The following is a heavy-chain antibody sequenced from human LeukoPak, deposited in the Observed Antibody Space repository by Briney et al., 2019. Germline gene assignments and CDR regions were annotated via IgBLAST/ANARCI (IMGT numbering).Heavy chain of an antibody. D-gene: IGHD2-21*01. V-gene: IGHV3-7*01. CDR1: GFSFSSYW. CDR3: ARGWVKYDF. J-gene: IGHJ4*02. Sequence: PGGSLRLSCEASGFSFSSYWMSWVRQAPGKGLEWVANLKQDGSEKYYVDSVKGRLTISRDNAKSSLYLQMNSLRAEDTAVYYCARGWVKYDFWGQGTLVTVSS. CDR2: LKQDGSEK.